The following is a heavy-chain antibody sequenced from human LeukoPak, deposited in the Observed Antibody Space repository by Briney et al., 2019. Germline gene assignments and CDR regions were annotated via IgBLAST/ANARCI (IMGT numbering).Heavy chain of an antibody. Sequence: GRSLRLSCAASGFTFSSYGMHWVRQAPGKGLEWVAVISFDGHNKYYTDSVKGRFTISRDNSKNTLYLQMNSLRAEDTAIYYCAKVEFWAYYYMGVWGKGTTVIVSS. V-gene: IGHV3-30*18. J-gene: IGHJ6*03. D-gene: IGHD7-27*01. CDR3: AKVEFWAYYYMGV. CDR1: GFTFSSYG. CDR2: ISFDGHNK.